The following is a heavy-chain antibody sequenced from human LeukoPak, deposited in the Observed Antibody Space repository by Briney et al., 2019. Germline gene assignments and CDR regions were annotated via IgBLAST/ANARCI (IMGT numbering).Heavy chain of an antibody. D-gene: IGHD2-2*01. Sequence: ASVKVSCKASGYTFTSYGISWVRQAPGQGLEWMGWISAYNGNTNYAQKLQGRVTMTTDTSTSTAYMELRSLRSDDTAVYYCAREEVPGHYYHGMDVWGQGTTVTVSS. V-gene: IGHV1-18*01. CDR1: GYTFTSYG. CDR2: ISAYNGNT. CDR3: AREEVPGHYYHGMDV. J-gene: IGHJ6*02.